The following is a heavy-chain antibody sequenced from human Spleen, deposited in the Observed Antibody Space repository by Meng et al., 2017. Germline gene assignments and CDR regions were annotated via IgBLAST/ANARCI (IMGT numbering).Heavy chain of an antibody. CDR1: GFTFSSYS. D-gene: IGHD6-19*01. CDR3: AKQSTSGWYNFFDI. CDR2: ISYDGSNK. J-gene: IGHJ4*02. V-gene: IGHV3-30*18. Sequence: QVQLVESGGGLVKPGGSLRLSCAASGFTFSSYSMNWVRQAPGKGLEWVAVISYDGSNKYYADSVKGRFTASRDSSKNTLYLQMNSLRAEDTAVYFCAKQSTSGWYNFFDIWGQGTLVTVSS.